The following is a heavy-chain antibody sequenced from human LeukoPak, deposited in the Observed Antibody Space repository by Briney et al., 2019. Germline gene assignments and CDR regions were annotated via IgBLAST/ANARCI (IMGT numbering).Heavy chain of an antibody. CDR1: GGTFSSYA. J-gene: IGHJ5*02. CDR3: ARDCSGGSCYQNWFDP. V-gene: IGHV1-69*01. Sequence: SVKVSCKASGGTFSSYAISWVRQAPGQGLEWMGGIIPIFGTANYAQKFQGRVTITADESTGTAYMELSSLRSEDTAVYYCARDCSGGSCYQNWFDPWGQGTLVTVSS. CDR2: IIPIFGTA. D-gene: IGHD2-15*01.